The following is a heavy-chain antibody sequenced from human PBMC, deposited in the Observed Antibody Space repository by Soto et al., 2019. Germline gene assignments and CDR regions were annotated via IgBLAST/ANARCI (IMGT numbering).Heavy chain of an antibody. D-gene: IGHD6-13*01. Sequence: VPLVQSGAEVKKTGASVRVSCKASGYTFSRYGISWVRQAPGQGLEWMGWISGFNGNTKESEKLQGRVTLTTDTAANTAHMELRGLRSDDTAVYYCARASAYSTPWSFDNWGQGTLVTVSS. CDR2: ISGFNGNT. V-gene: IGHV1-18*01. CDR3: ARASAYSTPWSFDN. CDR1: GYTFSRYG. J-gene: IGHJ4*02.